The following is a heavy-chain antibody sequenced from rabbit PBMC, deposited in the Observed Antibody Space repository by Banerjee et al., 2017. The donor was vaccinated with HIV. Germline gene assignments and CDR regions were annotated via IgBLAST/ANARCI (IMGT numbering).Heavy chain of an antibody. D-gene: IGHD4-1*01. J-gene: IGHJ4*01. CDR1: GFTLSTYW. CDR2: INTSSGNT. CDR3: ARDLAGVIGWNFNL. V-gene: IGHV1S40*01. Sequence: QALEESGGDLVKPGASLTLTCTASGFTLSTYWMCWVRQAPGKGLEWIACINTSSGNTVYATWAKGRFTISKTSWTTVTLQMTSLTAADTATYFCARDLAGVIGWNFNLWGPGTLVTVS.